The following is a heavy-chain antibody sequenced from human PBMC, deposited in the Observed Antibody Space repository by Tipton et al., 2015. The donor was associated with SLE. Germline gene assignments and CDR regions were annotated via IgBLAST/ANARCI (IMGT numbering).Heavy chain of an antibody. CDR3: ARDARWMQWGAEYFQH. Sequence: QSGAEVKKPGASVKVSCKASGYTFTSYGISWVRQAPGQGLEWMGWISAYNGNTNYAQKFQGRVTMTRDTSISTAHMDLSRLRSDDTAVYYCARDARWMQWGAEYFQHWGQGTLVTVSS. CDR2: ISAYNGNT. D-gene: IGHD5-24*01. CDR1: GYTFTSYG. J-gene: IGHJ1*01. V-gene: IGHV1-18*01.